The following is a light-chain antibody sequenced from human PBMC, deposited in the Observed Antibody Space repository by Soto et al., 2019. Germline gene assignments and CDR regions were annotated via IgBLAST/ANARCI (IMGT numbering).Light chain of an antibody. CDR1: QSVSRY. CDR3: QHRSNWPHT. CDR2: DAS. J-gene: IGKJ2*01. V-gene: IGKV3-11*01. Sequence: EIVLTQSPATLSLSPGERATLSCRASQSVSRYLAWYQQKPGQAPRLFIYDASNRATGSPARFSGSGSGTDFTLTISSLESEDFAVYYCQHRSNWPHTFGQGTKLEIK.